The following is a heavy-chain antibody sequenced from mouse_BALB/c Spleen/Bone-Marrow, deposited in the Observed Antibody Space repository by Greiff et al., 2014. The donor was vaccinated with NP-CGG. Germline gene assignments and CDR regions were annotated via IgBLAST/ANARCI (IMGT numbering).Heavy chain of an antibody. CDR3: GRWGDGYYYAMDY. J-gene: IGHJ4*01. CDR2: INPFNGDT. CDR1: GYSFTGYF. D-gene: IGHD2-3*01. Sequence: VQLQQSEPDLVEPGASVKLSCKASGYSFTGYFLNWVRQSHGKSLEWIGRINPFNGDTFYNQKFKGKATLTVDKSSTTAHMELLSLTSEDSAVYYCGRWGDGYYYAMDYWGQGTSVTVSS. V-gene: IGHV1-37*01.